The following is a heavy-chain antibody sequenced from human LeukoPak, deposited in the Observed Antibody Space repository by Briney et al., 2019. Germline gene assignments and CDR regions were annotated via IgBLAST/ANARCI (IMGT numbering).Heavy chain of an antibody. V-gene: IGHV4-59*01. D-gene: IGHD5-12*01. CDR2: IYYSGST. J-gene: IGHJ4*02. CDR1: GGSISSYY. CDR3: ARAIRYEAELFDY. Sequence: SETLSLTCTVSGGSISSYYWSWIRQPPGKGLEWIGYIYYSGSTNYNPSLKSRVIISLDTSKNQFSLKLRSVTAADTAVYYCARAIRYEAELFDYWGQGTLVTVSP.